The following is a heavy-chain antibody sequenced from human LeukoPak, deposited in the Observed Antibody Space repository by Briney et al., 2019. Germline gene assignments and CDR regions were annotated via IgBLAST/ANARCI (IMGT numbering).Heavy chain of an antibody. D-gene: IGHD3-10*01. CDR2: INHSGST. CDR1: GGSFSGYY. Sequence: SETLSLTCAVYGGSFSGYYWSWIRQPPGKGLEWIGEINHSGSTNYNPSLKSRVTISVDTSKNQFSLKLSSVAAADTAVYYCARGRHMVRGVIAYWGQGTLVTVPS. J-gene: IGHJ4*02. V-gene: IGHV4-34*01. CDR3: ARGRHMVRGVIAY.